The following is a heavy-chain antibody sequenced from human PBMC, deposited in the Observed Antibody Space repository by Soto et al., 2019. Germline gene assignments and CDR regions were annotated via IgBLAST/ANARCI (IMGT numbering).Heavy chain of an antibody. J-gene: IGHJ4*02. D-gene: IGHD3-3*01. CDR2: IKSKTDGGTT. V-gene: IGHV3-15*01. CDR3: TTPYDFWSGYWNY. Sequence: GGSLRLSCAASGFTFSNAWMSWVRQAPGKGLEWVGRIKSKTDGGTTDYAAPVKGRFTISRDDSKNTLYLQMNSLKTEDTAVYYCTTPYDFWSGYWNYWGQGTLVTVSS. CDR1: GFTFSNAW.